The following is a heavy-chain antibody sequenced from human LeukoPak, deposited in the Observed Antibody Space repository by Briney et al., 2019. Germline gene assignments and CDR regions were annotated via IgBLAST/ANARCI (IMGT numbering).Heavy chain of an antibody. Sequence: GGSLRLSCAASGFTFSSYGMSWVRQAPGKGLEWVSAISGSGGSTYYADSVKGRFTISRDNSKNTLYLQMNSLRAEDTAVYYCARATLPRGYSYGYNYYYMDVWGKGTTVTISS. V-gene: IGHV3-23*01. CDR1: GFTFSSYG. CDR2: ISGSGGST. CDR3: ARATLPRGYSYGYNYYYMDV. J-gene: IGHJ6*03. D-gene: IGHD5-18*01.